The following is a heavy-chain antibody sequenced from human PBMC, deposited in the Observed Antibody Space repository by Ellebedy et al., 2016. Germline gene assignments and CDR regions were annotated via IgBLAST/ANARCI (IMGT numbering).Heavy chain of an antibody. J-gene: IGHJ4*02. Sequence: ASVKVSCXASGYTFTSYDINWVRQATGQGLEWMGWMNPNSGNTGYAQKFQGRVTMTRNTSISTAYMELSSLRSEDAAVYYCAREGAYCGGDCYSNYWGQGTLVTVSS. V-gene: IGHV1-8*01. CDR1: GYTFTSYD. CDR2: MNPNSGNT. D-gene: IGHD2-21*01. CDR3: AREGAYCGGDCYSNY.